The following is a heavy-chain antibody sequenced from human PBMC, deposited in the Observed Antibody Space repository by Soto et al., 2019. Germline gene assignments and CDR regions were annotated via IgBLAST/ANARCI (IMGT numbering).Heavy chain of an antibody. CDR1: GYTFTSYA. Sequence: ASVKVSCKASGYTFTSYAMHWVRQAPGQRLEWMGWINAGSGNTKYSQKFQGRVTITRDTSASTAYMELSSLRSEDTAVYYCAREYDFWSGTPRTYYYYGMDVWGQGTTVTVSS. CDR2: INAGSGNT. CDR3: AREYDFWSGTPRTYYYYGMDV. D-gene: IGHD3-3*01. V-gene: IGHV1-3*01. J-gene: IGHJ6*02.